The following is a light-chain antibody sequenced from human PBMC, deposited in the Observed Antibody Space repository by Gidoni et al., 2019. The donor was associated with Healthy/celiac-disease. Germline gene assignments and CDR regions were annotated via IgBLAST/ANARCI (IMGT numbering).Light chain of an antibody. J-gene: IGKJ4*01. CDR3: QQRSNWPPALT. CDR1: QSVSSY. V-gene: IGKV3-11*01. CDR2: DAS. Sequence: DIVLTQSPATLSLSPGERATLSCSASQSVSSYLAWYQQKPGQAPRLLIYDASNRATGIPARFSGSGSGTDFTLTISSREPEDVAVYYCQQRSNWPPALTFGGGTKVEIK.